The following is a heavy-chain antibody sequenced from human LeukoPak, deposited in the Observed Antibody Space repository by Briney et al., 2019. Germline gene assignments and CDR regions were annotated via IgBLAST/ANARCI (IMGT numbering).Heavy chain of an antibody. D-gene: IGHD6-13*01. V-gene: IGHV3-21*01. CDR1: GFTFSSHS. J-gene: IGHJ4*02. CDR3: ARPPYSSSWPFDY. Sequence: GGSLRPSCATSGFTFSSHSMNWVRQAPGEGLELVASISSDSVYIYYAESVKGRFTISKGNAKNSLHLQMNSLRAEDTAVYYCARPPYSSSWPFDYWGQGTLVTVSS. CDR2: ISSDSVYI.